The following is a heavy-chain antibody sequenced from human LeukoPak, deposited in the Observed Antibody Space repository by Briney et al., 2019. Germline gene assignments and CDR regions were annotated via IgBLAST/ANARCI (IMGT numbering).Heavy chain of an antibody. D-gene: IGHD5-12*01. CDR2: ISAYNGNT. V-gene: IGHV1-18*01. CDR1: GYTFTSYG. Sequence: GASVKVSCKASGYTFTSYGISWVRQAPGQGLEWMGWISAYNGNTNYAQKLQGRVTMTTDTSTSTAYMELRNLRSDDTAVYYCARDKGFVVATISRCNWFDPWGQGTLVTVSS. J-gene: IGHJ5*02. CDR3: ARDKGFVVATISRCNWFDP.